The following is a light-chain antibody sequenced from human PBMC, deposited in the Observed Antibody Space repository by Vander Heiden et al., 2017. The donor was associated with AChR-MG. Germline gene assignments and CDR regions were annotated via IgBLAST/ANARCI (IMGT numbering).Light chain of an antibody. CDR1: QTFGSL. J-gene: IGKJ2*01. CDR3: QQRSNWPYT. V-gene: IGKV3-11*01. Sequence: EIVLTQSPATLSLSPGETATLSCRASQTFGSLLAWHQQKPGQAPRLLIYDASNRATGIPARFSGSGSGTDFTLTISSLEPEDFAVYYCQQRSNWPYTFGQGTKLEIK. CDR2: DAS.